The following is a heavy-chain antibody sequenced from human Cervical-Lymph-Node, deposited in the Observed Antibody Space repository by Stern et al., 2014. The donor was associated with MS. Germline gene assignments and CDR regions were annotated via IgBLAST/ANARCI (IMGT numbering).Heavy chain of an antibody. Sequence: QLQLQESGPGVVKPSETLSLTCIVSGGSVSSGSYDWSWIRQSSGKALEWIGNIDYSGSTKYNPSLKGRVTISVDTSKNQFSLKMSSVTAADTAVYYCARVPNYYDTTSFDYWGQGTLVTVSS. CDR2: IDYSGST. CDR3: ARVPNYYDTTSFDY. CDR1: GGSVSSGSYD. V-gene: IGHV4-61*01. J-gene: IGHJ4*02. D-gene: IGHD3-22*01.